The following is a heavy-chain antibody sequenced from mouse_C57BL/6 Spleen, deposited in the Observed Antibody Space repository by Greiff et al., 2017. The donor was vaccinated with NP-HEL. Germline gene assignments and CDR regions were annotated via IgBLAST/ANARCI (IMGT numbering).Heavy chain of an antibody. CDR3: AREGDYYGSRAWFAY. CDR2: ISYDGSN. Sequence: EVQLQESGPGLVKPSQSLSLTCSVTGYSITSGYYWNWIRQFPGNKLEWMGYISYDGSNNYNPSLKNRISITRDTSKNQFFLKLNSVTTEDTATYYCAREGDYYGSRAWFAYWGQGTLVTVSA. CDR1: GYSITSGYY. D-gene: IGHD1-1*01. J-gene: IGHJ3*01. V-gene: IGHV3-6*01.